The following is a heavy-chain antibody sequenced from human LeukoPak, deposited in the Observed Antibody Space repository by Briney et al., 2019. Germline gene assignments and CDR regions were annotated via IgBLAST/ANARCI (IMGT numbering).Heavy chain of an antibody. V-gene: IGHV3-33*06. CDR3: AKDLRYYYDSSGYFDY. CDR1: GFTFSSYG. Sequence: PGGSLRLSCAASGFTFSSYGMHWVRQAPGKGLEWVAVIWYDGSNKYYADSVKGRFTISRDNSKNTLYLQMNSLRAEDTAVYYCAKDLRYYYDSSGYFDYWGQGTLVTVSS. J-gene: IGHJ4*02. D-gene: IGHD3-22*01. CDR2: IWYDGSNK.